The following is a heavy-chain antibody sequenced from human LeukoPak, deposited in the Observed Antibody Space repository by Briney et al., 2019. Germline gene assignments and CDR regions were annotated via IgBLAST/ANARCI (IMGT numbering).Heavy chain of an antibody. CDR2: IYTSGST. D-gene: IGHD2-15*01. J-gene: IGHJ4*02. CDR3: ARYLCSGGSCYSGFDY. V-gene: IGHV4-61*02. CDR1: VGSISSGSYY. Sequence: SETLSLTCPLSVGSISSGSYYWSWIRQPAGKRLEWIGRIYTSGSTNYNPSLTSRVTISVDTSKNQFSLKLSSVTAADTAVYYCARYLCSGGSCYSGFDYWGQGTLVTVSS.